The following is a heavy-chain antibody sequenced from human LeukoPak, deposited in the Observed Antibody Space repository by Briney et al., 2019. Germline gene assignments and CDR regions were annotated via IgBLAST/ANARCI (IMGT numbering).Heavy chain of an antibody. J-gene: IGHJ4*02. CDR2: IYSGDST. D-gene: IGHD3-9*01. CDR1: GFTVSSNY. CDR3: AKALLRYFDWEFDY. V-gene: IGHV3-53*01. Sequence: GGSLRLSCAASGFTVSSNYMSWVRQAPGKGLEWVSLIYSGDSTYYADSVKGRFTISRDNSKNTLYLQMNSLRAEDTAVYYCAKALLRYFDWEFDYWGQGTLVTVSS.